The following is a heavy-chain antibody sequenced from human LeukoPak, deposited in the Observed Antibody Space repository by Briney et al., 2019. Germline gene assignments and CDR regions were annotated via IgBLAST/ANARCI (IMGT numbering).Heavy chain of an antibody. CDR3: ARPTSSRWTGAFDY. CDR1: GGSISRSSYY. D-gene: IGHD6-13*01. J-gene: IGHJ4*02. V-gene: IGHV4-39*01. Sequence: PSETLSLTCTVSGGSISRSSYYWGWIRQPPGKGLEWIGSIYYSGTTYYNPSLKSRVTISVDTSKNQFSLKLSSVTAADTAVYYCARPTSSRWTGAFDYWGQGTLVTVSS. CDR2: IYYSGTT.